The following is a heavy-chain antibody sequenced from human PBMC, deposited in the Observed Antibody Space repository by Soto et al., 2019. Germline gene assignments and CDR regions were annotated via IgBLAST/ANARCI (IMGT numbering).Heavy chain of an antibody. CDR2: IWYDGSNK. CDR1: GFTFSSYA. CDR3: ASPAYGFGTEYYYYGMDV. V-gene: IGHV3-33*08. J-gene: IGHJ6*02. D-gene: IGHD3-10*01. Sequence: QVQLVESGGGVVQPGRSLRLSCAASGFTFSSYAMHWVRQAPGKGLEWVAVIWYDGSNKYYADSVKGRFTISRDNSKNTLYLQMNSLRAEDTAVYYCASPAYGFGTEYYYYGMDVWGQGTTVTVSS.